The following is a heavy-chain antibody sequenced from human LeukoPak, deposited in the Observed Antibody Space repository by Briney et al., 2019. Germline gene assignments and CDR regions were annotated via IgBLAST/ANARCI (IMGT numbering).Heavy chain of an antibody. V-gene: IGHV4-59*12. J-gene: IGHJ5*02. CDR1: GGSISSYY. CDR2: IYYSGST. CDR3: ARDGLPYDILTPAGGFDP. Sequence: SETLSLTCTVSGGSISSYYWSWIRQPPGQGLEWIGYIYYSGSTNYNPSLKSRVTISVDTSKNQFSLKLSSVTAADTAVYYCARDGLPYDILTPAGGFDPWGQGTLVTVSS. D-gene: IGHD3-9*01.